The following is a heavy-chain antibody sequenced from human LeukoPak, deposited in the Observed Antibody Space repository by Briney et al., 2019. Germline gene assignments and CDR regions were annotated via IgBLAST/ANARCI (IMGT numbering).Heavy chain of an antibody. CDR2: IRYDGSNK. CDR1: GFTFSSYG. D-gene: IGHD6-13*01. CDR3: AKSGGTSSSGLGY. J-gene: IGHJ4*02. V-gene: IGHV3-30*02. Sequence: GGSLRLSCAASGFTFSSYGMHWVRQAPGKGLEWVAFIRYDGSNKYYADSVKGRFTISRDNSKNTLYLQMNSLRAEDTAVYYCAKSGGTSSSGLGYWGQGTLVTVSS.